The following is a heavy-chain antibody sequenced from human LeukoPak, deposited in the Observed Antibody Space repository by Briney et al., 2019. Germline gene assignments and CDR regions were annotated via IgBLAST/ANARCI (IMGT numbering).Heavy chain of an antibody. CDR3: ARDRKVAGTSGVRHSGSHSYYYYGMDV. Sequence: GGSLRLSCAASGFTFSSYAMHWVRQAPGKGLEWVAVISYDGSNKYYADTVKGRFTISRDNSKNTLYLQMNSLRAEDTAVYYCARDRKVAGTSGVRHSGSHSYYYYGMDVWGQGTTVTVSS. CDR1: GFTFSSYA. D-gene: IGHD6-19*01. J-gene: IGHJ6*02. V-gene: IGHV3-30-3*01. CDR2: ISYDGSNK.